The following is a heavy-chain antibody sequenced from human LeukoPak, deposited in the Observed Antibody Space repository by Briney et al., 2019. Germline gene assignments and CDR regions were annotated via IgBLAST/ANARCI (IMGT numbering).Heavy chain of an antibody. D-gene: IGHD3-10*01. CDR3: DTYRGVDDAFDI. J-gene: IGHJ3*02. Sequence: SQTLSLTCTVSGGSISSDDYYWSWIRQPPGKGLEWIGYMFYSGSTSYNNPSLKSRVTISVDTSKNQFSLNLSSVTAADTAVYYCDTYRGVDDAFDIWGQGTMVTVSS. CDR1: GGSISSDDYY. CDR2: MFYSGST. V-gene: IGHV4-30-4*08.